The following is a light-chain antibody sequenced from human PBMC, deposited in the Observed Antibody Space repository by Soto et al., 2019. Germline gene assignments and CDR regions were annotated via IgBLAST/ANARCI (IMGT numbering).Light chain of an antibody. V-gene: IGLV2-23*01. CDR3: CSYACSRSWV. J-gene: IGLJ3*02. Sequence: QSVLTQPASVSGSPGQSITISCTGTNNDVANYNLVSWYQQHPGKAPKLRIYEGSKRPSGVSNRFSGSKSANTASLTISGLQAEDEADYYCCSYACSRSWVFCGGTKLTVL. CDR2: EGS. CDR1: NNDVANYNL.